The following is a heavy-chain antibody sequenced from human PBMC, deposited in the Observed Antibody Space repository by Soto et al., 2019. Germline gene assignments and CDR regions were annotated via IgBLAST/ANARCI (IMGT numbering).Heavy chain of an antibody. Sequence: PSETLSLTCAVSGDSVSNDNYYWSWIRQPPGKGLEWIGYIYYSGTTNYNSYLKSRLSLSVDMSKNQFSLKLASVTAADTAVYFCARPYSETYWAAFDVWGQGTMVTVSS. CDR2: IYYSGTT. CDR1: GDSVSNDNYY. J-gene: IGHJ3*01. CDR3: ARPYSETYWAAFDV. V-gene: IGHV4-61*01. D-gene: IGHD1-26*01.